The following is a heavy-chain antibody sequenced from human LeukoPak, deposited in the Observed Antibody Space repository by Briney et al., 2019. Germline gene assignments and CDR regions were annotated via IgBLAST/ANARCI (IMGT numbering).Heavy chain of an antibody. V-gene: IGHV5-51*01. CDR3: ARHRAPYYYDSSGYGY. CDR1: GYSFTSYW. D-gene: IGHD3-22*01. CDR2: IYPGDSDA. Sequence: GESLKISCKGSGYSFTSYWIGWVRQMPGKGLEWMGIIYPGDSDARYSPSFQGQVTISADNSITPAYLHWSSLKASDTAMYYCARHRAPYYYDSSGYGYWGQGTLVTVSS. J-gene: IGHJ4*02.